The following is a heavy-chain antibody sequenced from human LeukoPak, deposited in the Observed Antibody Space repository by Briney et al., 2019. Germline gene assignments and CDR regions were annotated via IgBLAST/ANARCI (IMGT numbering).Heavy chain of an antibody. Sequence: ASVKVSCKATGGTSNNFAFNWVRQAPGQGLEWMGWINPKSGGTNYAQRFQGRITMTRDTSISTAYVELSRLRSDDTAVYFCAREKGEYHSDSSEFPDYFQYWGQGTLVTVSS. V-gene: IGHV1-2*02. D-gene: IGHD3-22*01. J-gene: IGHJ1*01. CDR1: GGTSNNFA. CDR2: INPKSGGT. CDR3: AREKGEYHSDSSEFPDYFQY.